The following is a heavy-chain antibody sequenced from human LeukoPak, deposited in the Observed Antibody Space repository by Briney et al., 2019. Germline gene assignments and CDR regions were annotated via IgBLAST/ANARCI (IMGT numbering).Heavy chain of an antibody. V-gene: IGHV4-59*08. CDR2: IYYSGST. Sequence: PSETLSLTCTVSGGSISSYYWSWIRQPPGKGLEWIGYIYYSGSTNYNPSLKSRVTISVDTSKNQFSLKLSSVTAADTAVYYCARLLSGAGYYDSSGYYDYWGQGTLVTVSS. D-gene: IGHD3-22*01. CDR1: GGSISSYY. J-gene: IGHJ4*02. CDR3: ARLLSGAGYYDSSGYYDY.